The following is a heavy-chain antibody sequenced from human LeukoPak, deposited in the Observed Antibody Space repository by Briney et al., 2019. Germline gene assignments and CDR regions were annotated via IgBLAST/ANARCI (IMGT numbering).Heavy chain of an antibody. CDR3: ARPYCGGDCSPNYYYYGMDV. J-gene: IGHJ6*02. CDR2: ISGSGNSA. Sequence: GGSLRLSCAASGFTFDNYAMTWVRQAPGKGLEWVSAISGSGNSAYYADSVKGRFTISRDNAKNSLYLQMNSLRAEDTAVYYCARPYCGGDCSPNYYYYGMDVWGQGTTVTVSS. V-gene: IGHV3-23*01. D-gene: IGHD2-21*02. CDR1: GFTFDNYA.